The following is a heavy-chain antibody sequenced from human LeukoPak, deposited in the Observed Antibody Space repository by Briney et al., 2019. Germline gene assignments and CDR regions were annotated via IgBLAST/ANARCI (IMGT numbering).Heavy chain of an antibody. Sequence: GGSLRLSCAASGFTFSSYAMSWVRQAPGKGLEWVAVIWYDGSNKYYADSVKGRFTISRDNSKNTLYLQMNSLRAEDTAVYYCARDQTRGYDNWFDPWGQGTLVTVSS. J-gene: IGHJ5*02. CDR3: ARDQTRGYDNWFDP. D-gene: IGHD3-16*01. CDR1: GFTFSSYA. CDR2: IWYDGSNK. V-gene: IGHV3-33*08.